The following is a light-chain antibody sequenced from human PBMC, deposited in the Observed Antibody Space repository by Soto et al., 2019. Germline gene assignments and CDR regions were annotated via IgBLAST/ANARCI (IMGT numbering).Light chain of an antibody. CDR3: RQYGRSLEFA. Sequence: EIVLAQSPGTLSLSPGERATLSCRASESVSSSYLAWYRQRPGQAPRLLIYGASTRAPGIPDRFSGSGSGTDFTLTIGRLEPEDFAVYYCRQYGRSLEFAVGGGTKVDIK. V-gene: IGKV3-20*01. J-gene: IGKJ4*01. CDR1: ESVSSSY. CDR2: GAS.